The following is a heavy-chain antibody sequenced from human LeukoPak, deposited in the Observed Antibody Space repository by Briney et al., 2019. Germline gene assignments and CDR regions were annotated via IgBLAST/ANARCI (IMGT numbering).Heavy chain of an antibody. CDR1: GFTFDNYA. V-gene: IGHV3-9*01. J-gene: IGHJ4*01. CDR3: AKVRGTYSRGYFFDY. CDR2: ISWNSGYI. D-gene: IGHD6-25*01. Sequence: GRSLRLSCAASGFTFDNYAMHWVRQAPGKGLEWLSIISWNSGYIGYADSVKGRFTISRDNAKKSLDLQMNSLRAEDTAFYYCAKVRGTYSRGYFFDYWNQRSLVTVSS.